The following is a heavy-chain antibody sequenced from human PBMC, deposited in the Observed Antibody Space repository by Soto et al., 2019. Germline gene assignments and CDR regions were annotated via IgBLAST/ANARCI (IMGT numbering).Heavy chain of an antibody. CDR3: ARDPSTTGYYGLDV. J-gene: IGHJ6*02. V-gene: IGHV3-53*01. CDR1: GFTVKNCQ. Sequence: PGGSLRLSCAASGFTVKNCQMDWVRQAPGKGLEWVSVIYSGGVTYYPDSVKGRFTTIRDTSKNTVYLQMNSLRADDTAMYYCARDPSTTGYYGLDVWGQGATVTVSS. CDR2: IYSGGVT.